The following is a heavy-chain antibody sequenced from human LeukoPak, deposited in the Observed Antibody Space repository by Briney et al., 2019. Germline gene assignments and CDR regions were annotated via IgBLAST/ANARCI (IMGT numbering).Heavy chain of an antibody. CDR3: ARERMTTVTSDYYYYMDV. CDR1: GYTFTGYY. CDR2: TNPNSGGT. D-gene: IGHD4-17*01. V-gene: IGHV1-2*06. Sequence: ASVKVSCKASGYTFTGYYMHWVRQAPGQGLEWMGRTNPNSGGTNYAQKFQGRVTMTRDTSISTAYMELSRLRSDDTAVYYCARERMTTVTSDYYYYMDVWGKGTTVTVSS. J-gene: IGHJ6*03.